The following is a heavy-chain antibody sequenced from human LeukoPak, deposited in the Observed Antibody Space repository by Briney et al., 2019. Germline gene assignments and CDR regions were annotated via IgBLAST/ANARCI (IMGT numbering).Heavy chain of an antibody. D-gene: IGHD3-3*01. CDR1: GFTLSSYA. J-gene: IGHJ4*02. CDR2: IYGDGRT. V-gene: IGHV3-53*01. Sequence: GGSLRLSCAASGFTLSSYAMHWVRQAPGNGLERVSVIYGDGRTSHSASVRGRFTISRDNSKNIVSLQMNNLRAEDTAVYYCARGRGLGVVSPYFDYWGQGTLVTVSS. CDR3: ARGRGLGVVSPYFDY.